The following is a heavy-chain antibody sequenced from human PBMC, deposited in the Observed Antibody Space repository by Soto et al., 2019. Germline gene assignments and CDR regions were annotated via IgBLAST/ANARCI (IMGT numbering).Heavy chain of an antibody. CDR1: GYTFTSYA. CDR3: ARGPNPYYFDY. Sequence: QVQFVQSGAEVKKPGASVKVSCKASGYTFTSYAMHWVRQAPGQRLEWMGWINAGNGNTKYSQKFQGRVTITRDTAASTAYMGLSSLRSEDTAVYYCARGPNPYYFDYWGQGTLVTVSS. V-gene: IGHV1-3*01. J-gene: IGHJ4*02. CDR2: INAGNGNT.